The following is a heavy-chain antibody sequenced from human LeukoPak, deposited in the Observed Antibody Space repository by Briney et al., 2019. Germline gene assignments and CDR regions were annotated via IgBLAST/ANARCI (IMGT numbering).Heavy chain of an antibody. CDR1: GYTFTNFI. Sequence: ASVKVSCKASGYTFTNFIINWVRQAPGQGLEWMGWISGGSGDTKYSQKFQDRVTVTRDTSASTAYMELNSLRSEDTAVYYCARIGWELPHTDYYFDYWGQGTLVTVSS. CDR3: ARIGWELPHTDYYFDY. D-gene: IGHD1-26*01. J-gene: IGHJ4*02. CDR2: ISGGSGDT. V-gene: IGHV1-3*01.